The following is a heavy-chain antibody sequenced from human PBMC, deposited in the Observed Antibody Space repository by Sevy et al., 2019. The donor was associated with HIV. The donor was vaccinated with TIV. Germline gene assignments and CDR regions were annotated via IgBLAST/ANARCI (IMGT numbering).Heavy chain of an antibody. J-gene: IGHJ4*02. CDR3: VSLFLSYRSGWSYFDY. Sequence: GGSLRLSCAISGFTVNDKYIIWVRQAPGKGLEWVSVIFSSGSTYYADSAKGRFTISRDNSKNRVDLQMNSVRAGDTAVYYCVSLFLSYRSGWSYFDYWGQGTLVTVSS. CDR1: GFTVNDKY. V-gene: IGHV3-66*02. D-gene: IGHD6-19*01. CDR2: IFSSGST.